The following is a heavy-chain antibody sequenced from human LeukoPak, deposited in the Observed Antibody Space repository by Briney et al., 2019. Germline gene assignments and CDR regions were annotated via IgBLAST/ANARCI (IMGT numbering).Heavy chain of an antibody. J-gene: IGHJ4*02. D-gene: IGHD1-26*01. CDR1: GGSIGSFY. CDR2: ISHSGTT. V-gene: IGHV4-59*01. Sequence: SETLSLTCTVSGGSIGSFYWSWIRQPPEKGLEWIGYISHSGTTNYNPSLKSRVTISVDTSMNQFSLKLSSVTAADTAVYYCARSTRESYYRGYYFDYWGQGTLVAVSS. CDR3: ARSTRESYYRGYYFDY.